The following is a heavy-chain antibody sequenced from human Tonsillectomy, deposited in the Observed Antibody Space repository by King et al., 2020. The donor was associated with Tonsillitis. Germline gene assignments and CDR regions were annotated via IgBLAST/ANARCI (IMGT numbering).Heavy chain of an antibody. V-gene: IGHV3-30*02. CDR2: IRYDGSNK. CDR1: GVTFSSYG. J-gene: IGHJ4*02. Sequence: VQLVESGGGVVQPGGCLRLSCAASGVTFSSYGMHWVRQAPGQGREWVAFIRYDGSNKDYVDSVKGRFTISRDNSKNTLYLQMNSLRPEDTAVYYCAKGLRGSGYYPDYFDYWGQGTVVTVSS. D-gene: IGHD3-22*01. CDR3: AKGLRGSGYYPDYFDY.